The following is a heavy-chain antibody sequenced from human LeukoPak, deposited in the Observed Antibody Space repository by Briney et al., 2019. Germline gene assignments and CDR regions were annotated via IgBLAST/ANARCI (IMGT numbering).Heavy chain of an antibody. D-gene: IGHD3-3*01. Sequence: ASVKVSCKASGYTFTSYGISWVRQAPGQGLEWMGWISAYNGNTNYAQKLQGRVTMTTDTSTSTAYMELRSLRSDDTAVYYCARGGYDFWSGYIPGGYYMDVWGKGTTVTVSS. V-gene: IGHV1-18*01. CDR3: ARGGYDFWSGYIPGGYYMDV. CDR1: GYTFTSYG. CDR2: ISAYNGNT. J-gene: IGHJ6*03.